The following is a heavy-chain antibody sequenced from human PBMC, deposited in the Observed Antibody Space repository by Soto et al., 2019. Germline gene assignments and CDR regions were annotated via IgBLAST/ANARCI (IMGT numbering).Heavy chain of an antibody. Sequence: SETLSLTCTVYGVSISSGCYYLSWLRQHPGKGLEWIGYIYYSGSTYYNPSLKSRVTISVDTSKNHFSLKLSSMTAADTAVYYCARDWGITIRSYYGMDVWGQGPRVTVSS. V-gene: IGHV4-31*03. CDR1: GVSISSGCYY. CDR3: ARDWGITIRSYYGMDV. D-gene: IGHD3-9*01. CDR2: IYYSGST. J-gene: IGHJ6*02.